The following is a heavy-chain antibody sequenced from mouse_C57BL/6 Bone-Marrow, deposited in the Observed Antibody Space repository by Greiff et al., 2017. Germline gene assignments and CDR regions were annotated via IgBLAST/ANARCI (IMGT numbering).Heavy chain of an antibody. V-gene: IGHV15-2*01. D-gene: IGHD2-4*01. CDR2: ILPSIGRT. CDR3: ARPRDYDGFYYAMDY. J-gene: IGHJ4*01. Sequence: QVQLQQSGSELRSPGSSVKLSCKDFDSEVFPIAYMSWVRQKPGHGFEWIGGILPSIGRTLYGEKFEDKATLDADTLSNTAYLELNSLTSADSAIYYCARPRDYDGFYYAMDYWGQGTSVTVSS. CDR1: DSEVFPIAY.